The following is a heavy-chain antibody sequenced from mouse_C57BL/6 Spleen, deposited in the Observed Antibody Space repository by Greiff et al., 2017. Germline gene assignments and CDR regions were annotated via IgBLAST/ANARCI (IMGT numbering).Heavy chain of an antibody. CDR1: GFSLTSYG. Sequence: QVQLQQSGPGLVQPSQSLSITCTVSGFSLTSYGVHWVRQSPGKGLEWLGVIWRGGSTDYNAAFMSRLSITKDNSKSQVFFKMNSLQADDTAIYYCAKNFDYDYDNWYFDVWGTGTTVTVSS. D-gene: IGHD2-4*01. J-gene: IGHJ1*03. CDR2: IWRGGST. CDR3: AKNFDYDYDNWYFDV. V-gene: IGHV2-5*01.